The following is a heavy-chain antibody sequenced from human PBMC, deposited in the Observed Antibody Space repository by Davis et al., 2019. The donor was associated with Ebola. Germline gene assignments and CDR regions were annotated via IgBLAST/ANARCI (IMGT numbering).Heavy chain of an antibody. CDR2: ISSSSSYI. V-gene: IGHV3-21*01. Sequence: GESLKISCAASGFTFSSHAMNWVRQAPGKGLEWVSSISSSSSYIYYADSVKGRFTISRDNAKNSLYLQMNSLRAEDTAVYYCATTYYDFWSGYYSGLYYYGMDVWGQGTTVTVSS. D-gene: IGHD3-3*01. CDR1: GFTFSSHA. CDR3: ATTYYDFWSGYYSGLYYYGMDV. J-gene: IGHJ6*02.